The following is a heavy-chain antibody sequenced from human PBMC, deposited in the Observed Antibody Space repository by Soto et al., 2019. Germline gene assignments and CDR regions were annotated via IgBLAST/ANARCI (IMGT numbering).Heavy chain of an antibody. V-gene: IGHV4-4*02. D-gene: IGHD1-26*01. Sequence: QVQLQESGPGLVKPSGTLSLTCAVSDGYISSSNWWSWVRQPPGKGPEWIGEIYHSGSTNYNPSRKSRVTILVAKSKNQFYLKLSSVTSADTAVYYCAGVGVTGIDYWGQGTLVTVSS. CDR1: DGYISSSNW. CDR3: AGVGVTGIDY. J-gene: IGHJ4*02. CDR2: IYHSGST.